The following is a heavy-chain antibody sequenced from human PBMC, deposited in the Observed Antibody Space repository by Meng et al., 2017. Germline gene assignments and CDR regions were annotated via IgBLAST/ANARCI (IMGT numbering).Heavy chain of an antibody. CDR2: IYSGGST. CDR1: GFTVSSNY. D-gene: IGHD2-15*01. CDR3: ARWDRGGHNVDGYYYYGMDV. Sequence: GESLKISCAASGFTVSSNYMSWVRQAPGKGLEWVSVIYSGGSTYYADSVKGRFTISRVNYKNTLYLQMNSLRAEDTAVDYCARWDRGGHNVDGYYYYGMDVWGQGTTVTVSS. V-gene: IGHV3-66*02. J-gene: IGHJ6*02.